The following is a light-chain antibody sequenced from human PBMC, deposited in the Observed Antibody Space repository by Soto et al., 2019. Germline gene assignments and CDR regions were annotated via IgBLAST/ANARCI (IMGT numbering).Light chain of an antibody. Sequence: GVSLGEGATIHRKSRQSVLSSSNNKNCLAWYKQKPGQPPKLLISWASTRESGVPDRFSGSGSGTDFTLTISSLQAEDVAVYYCQQYYTTPLTFGGGTKVDIK. CDR2: WAS. CDR1: QSVLSSSNNKNC. J-gene: IGKJ4*01. CDR3: QQYYTTPLT. V-gene: IGKV4-1*01.